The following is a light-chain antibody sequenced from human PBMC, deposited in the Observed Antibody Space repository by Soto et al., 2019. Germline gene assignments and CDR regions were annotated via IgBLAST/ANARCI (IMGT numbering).Light chain of an antibody. CDR1: QGISSW. J-gene: IGKJ5*01. V-gene: IGKV1-12*01. CDR2: AAS. CDR3: QQFNSYPIT. Sequence: DIQMTQSPSSVSASVGDRVTITCRASQGISSWLAWYQKKPGKAPKLLIYAASTLQSGVPSRFSGSGSGTEFTLTISSLQPEDFATYYCQQFNSYPITFGQGTRLEIK.